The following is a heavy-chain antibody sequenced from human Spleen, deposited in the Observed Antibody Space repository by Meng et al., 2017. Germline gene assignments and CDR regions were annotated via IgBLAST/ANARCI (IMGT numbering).Heavy chain of an antibody. J-gene: IGHJ4*02. V-gene: IGHV3-74*02. CDR3: GKRISGWYYMDY. CDR2: VNTDESNR. Sequence: EVQLVESGGGLVQPGGSLRLSCAASGFIFSDHYLDWVRQAPGKGLMWVSRVNTDESNRDYADSVRGRFTISRDNAKSTLYLQMNSLRVEDTAVYFCGKRISGWYYMDYWGRGTLVTVSS. D-gene: IGHD6-19*01. CDR1: GFIFSDHY.